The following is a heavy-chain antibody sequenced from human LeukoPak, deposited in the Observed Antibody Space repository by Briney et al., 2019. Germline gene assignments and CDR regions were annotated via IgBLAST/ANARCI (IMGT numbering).Heavy chain of an antibody. D-gene: IGHD6-19*01. CDR1: GFTFSSYE. CDR3: AKYSSGWYTYYYYYMDV. Sequence: GGSLRLSCAASGFTFSSYEMNWVRQAPGKGLEWVSYISSSGSTIYYADSVKGRFTISRDNAKNSLYLQMNSLRAEDTAVYYCAKYSSGWYTYYYYYMDVWGKGTTVTISS. V-gene: IGHV3-48*03. J-gene: IGHJ6*03. CDR2: ISSSGSTI.